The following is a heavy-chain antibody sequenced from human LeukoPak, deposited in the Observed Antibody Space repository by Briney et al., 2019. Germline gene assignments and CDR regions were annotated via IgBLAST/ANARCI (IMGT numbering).Heavy chain of an antibody. J-gene: IGHJ4*02. V-gene: IGHV4-59*12. Sequence: SETLSLTCTVSGGSISSYYWSWIRQPPGKGLEWIGYIYYSGSTYYNPSLKSRVTISVDTSKNQFSLKLSSVTAADTAVYYCARGDGDGYKPLDYWGQGTLVTVSS. CDR3: ARGDGDGYKPLDY. CDR1: GGSISSYY. CDR2: IYYSGST. D-gene: IGHD5-24*01.